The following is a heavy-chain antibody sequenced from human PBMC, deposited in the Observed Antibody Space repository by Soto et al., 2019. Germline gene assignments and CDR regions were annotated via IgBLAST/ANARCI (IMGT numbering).Heavy chain of an antibody. V-gene: IGHV4-59*08. CDR2: IYYSGST. J-gene: IGHJ4*02. CDR1: GGSISSYY. Sequence: SETLCLTCTVSGGSISSYYWSWIRQPPGKGLEWIGYIYYSGSTNYNPSLKSRVTISVDTSKNQFSLKLSSVTAADTAVYYCARSDVLTGYYRYFDYWGQGTLVTVSS. D-gene: IGHD3-9*01. CDR3: ARSDVLTGYYRYFDY.